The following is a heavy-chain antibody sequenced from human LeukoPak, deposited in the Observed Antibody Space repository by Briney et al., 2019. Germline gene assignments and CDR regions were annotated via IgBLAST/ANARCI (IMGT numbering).Heavy chain of an antibody. CDR1: GGSISSSSYY. CDR3: ARQVETPGLFDY. Sequence: SETLSLTCTLPGGSISSSSYYWGWIRQPPGKGLEWIVTIFYTGNTYYNPSLKTRVTISVDTSKNQFSLNLYSVTAADTAVYCCARQVETPGLFDYWGQGALVTVSS. CDR2: IFYTGNT. J-gene: IGHJ4*02. V-gene: IGHV4-39*01.